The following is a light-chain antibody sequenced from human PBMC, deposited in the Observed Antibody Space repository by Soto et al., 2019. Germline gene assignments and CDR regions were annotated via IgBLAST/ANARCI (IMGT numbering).Light chain of an antibody. Sequence: QSVRTQPASVSGSPGQSITISCTGTSSDVGGYNYVSWYQHHPGKAPKLMIYDVSNRPSGVSNRFSGSKSGNTASLIISGLQAEDEADYYCSSYTSSSTLSPHVSRTGTKVTVL. J-gene: IGLJ1*01. V-gene: IGLV2-14*03. CDR2: DVS. CDR1: SSDVGGYNY. CDR3: SSYTSSSTLSPHV.